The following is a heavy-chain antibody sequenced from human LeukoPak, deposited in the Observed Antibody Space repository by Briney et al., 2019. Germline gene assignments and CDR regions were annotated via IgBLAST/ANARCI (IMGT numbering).Heavy chain of an antibody. CDR3: AKGRGYSGYDFDY. CDR1: GFTFSSYG. V-gene: IGHV3-30*18. D-gene: IGHD5-12*01. J-gene: IGHJ4*02. CDR2: ISYDGSNK. Sequence: GGSLRLSCAASGFTFSSYGMHWVRQAPGKGLEWVAVISYDGSNKYYADSVKGRFTIPRDNSKNTLYLQMNSLRAEDAAVYYCAKGRGYSGYDFDYWGQGTLVTVSS.